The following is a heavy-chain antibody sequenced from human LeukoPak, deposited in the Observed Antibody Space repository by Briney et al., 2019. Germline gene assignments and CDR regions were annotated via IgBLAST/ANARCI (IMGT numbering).Heavy chain of an antibody. CDR3: ANGPSGSAISFDY. V-gene: IGHV3-23*01. CDR1: RFTFRRYA. Sequence: GGSLRLSCAAPRFTFRRYAMSWVRQAPGKGLEWVSSISGSGNHTYYADSVKGRFTISRDNSKNTLYLQMNSLRDEDTAIYYCANGPSGSAISFDYWGQGTLVTVSS. D-gene: IGHD5-18*01. J-gene: IGHJ4*02. CDR2: ISGSGNHT.